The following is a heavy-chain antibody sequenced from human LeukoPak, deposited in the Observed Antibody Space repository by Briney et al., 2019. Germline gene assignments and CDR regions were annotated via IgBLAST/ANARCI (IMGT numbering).Heavy chain of an antibody. CDR2: ISSSSSYI. CDR1: GFTFSSYS. V-gene: IGHV3-21*01. D-gene: IGHD4-17*01. CDR3: ARDLLYGDYGGAFDI. Sequence: GSLRLSCAASGFTFSSYSMNWVRQAPGKGLEWVSSISSSSSYIYYADSVKGRFTISRDNAKNSLYLQMNSLRAEDTAVYYCARDLLYGDYGGAFDIWGQGTMVTVSS. J-gene: IGHJ3*02.